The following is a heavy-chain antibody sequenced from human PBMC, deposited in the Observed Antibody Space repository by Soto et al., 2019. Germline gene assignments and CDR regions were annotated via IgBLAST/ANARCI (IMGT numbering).Heavy chain of an antibody. J-gene: IGHJ5*02. CDR1: GFTFSSYS. D-gene: IGHD5-12*01. CDR3: ARDVSGLNWFDP. V-gene: IGHV3-48*02. CDR2: ISSSSSTI. Sequence: EVQLVESGGGLVQPGGSLRLSCAASGFTFSSYSMNWVRQAPGKGLEWVSYISSSSSTIYYADSVKGLFTISRDTAKNSLYLPMNCLREEDTAVYYCARDVSGLNWFDPWGQGTLVTVSS.